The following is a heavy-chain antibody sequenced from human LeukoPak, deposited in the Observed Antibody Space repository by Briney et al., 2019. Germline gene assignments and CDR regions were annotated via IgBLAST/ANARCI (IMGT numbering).Heavy chain of an antibody. D-gene: IGHD6-13*01. CDR2: ISSSSSTI. CDR3: ARAYSSSWYEVDYFDY. V-gene: IGHV3-48*01. Sequence: GGSLRLSCAASGFTFSSYSMNWVRQAPGKGLEWVSYISSSSSTIYYADSVKGRFTISRDNAKNSLYLQMNSLRAEDTAVYYCARAYSSSWYEVDYFDYWGQGTLVTVSS. CDR1: GFTFSSYS. J-gene: IGHJ4*02.